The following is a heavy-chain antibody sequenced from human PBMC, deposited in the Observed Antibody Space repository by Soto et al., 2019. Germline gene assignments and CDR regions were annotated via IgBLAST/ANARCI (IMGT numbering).Heavy chain of an antibody. J-gene: IGHJ5*02. D-gene: IGHD2-8*02. Sequence: PSETLSLTCTVSGGSISTYYWSRIRQPPGKGLEWIGYIYYSGNTNYNPSLKSRVTISVDTSKNQFSLKLSSVTAADTAVYYCARLPWAGYGGVFDPWGQGTLVTVSS. CDR2: IYYSGNT. CDR3: ARLPWAGYGGVFDP. V-gene: IGHV4-59*01. CDR1: GGSISTYY.